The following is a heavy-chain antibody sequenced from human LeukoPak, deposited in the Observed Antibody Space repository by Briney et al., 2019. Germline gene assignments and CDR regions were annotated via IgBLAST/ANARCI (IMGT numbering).Heavy chain of an antibody. V-gene: IGHV1-2*04. CDR1: GYTFTGYY. Sequence: ASVKVSCKASGYTFTGYYMHWVRQAPGQGLEWMGWINPNSGGTNYAQKFQGWVTMARYTSISTAYMERSRLRSDDTDVYYCARATSIAVAAGGGNFDYWGQGTLVTVSS. J-gene: IGHJ4*02. CDR2: INPNSGGT. D-gene: IGHD6-19*01. CDR3: ARATSIAVAAGGGNFDY.